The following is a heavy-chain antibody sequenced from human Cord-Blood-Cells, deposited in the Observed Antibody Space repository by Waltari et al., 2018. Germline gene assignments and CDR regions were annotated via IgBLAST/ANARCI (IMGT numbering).Heavy chain of an antibody. D-gene: IGHD2-2*01. Sequence: QLQLQESGPGLVKPSETLSLTCTVSGGSISSSSYYWGWIRQPPGKGLEWSGSIYYSGSTYSNPSLKSRGTISVDTSKNQFSLKLSSVTAADTAVYYCARHAPQIVVVPAAIDYWGQGTLVTVSS. CDR3: ARHAPQIVVVPAAIDY. CDR2: IYYSGST. CDR1: GGSISSSSYY. J-gene: IGHJ4*02. V-gene: IGHV4-39*01.